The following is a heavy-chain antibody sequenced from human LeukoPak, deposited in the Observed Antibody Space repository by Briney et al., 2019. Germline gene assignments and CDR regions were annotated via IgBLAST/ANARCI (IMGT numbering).Heavy chain of an antibody. J-gene: IGHJ4*02. D-gene: IGHD3-22*01. CDR1: GFTFGSYW. V-gene: IGHV3-7*01. CDR3: ARCNYYDSSGYPTSFEN. Sequence: PGGSLRLSCAASGFTFGSYWMTWVRQAPGKGLEWVANIKQGESEKYSVASVRGRFTISSDNAKNTLYLQINSLRAEDTAVYYCARCNYYDSSGYPTSFENWGQGTLVTVSS. CDR2: IKQGESEK.